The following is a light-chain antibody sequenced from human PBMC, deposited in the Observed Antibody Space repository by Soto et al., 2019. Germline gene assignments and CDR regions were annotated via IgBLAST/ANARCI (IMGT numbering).Light chain of an antibody. CDR2: GAS. CDR3: QQYSNRPAP. Sequence: EIVMTQSPATLSVSPGERATLSCRASQSVSSNLAWYQQDPGQAPRLLIYGASTRATGIPARFSGSGSGTEFTLTISSLQSEDFAVYYCQQYSNRPAPFGGGTKVEI. J-gene: IGKJ4*01. V-gene: IGKV3-15*01. CDR1: QSVSSN.